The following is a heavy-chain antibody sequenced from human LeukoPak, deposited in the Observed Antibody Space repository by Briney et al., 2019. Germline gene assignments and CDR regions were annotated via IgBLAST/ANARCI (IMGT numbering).Heavy chain of an antibody. J-gene: IGHJ4*02. CDR1: GGTFSSYA. Sequence: SVKVSCKASGGTFSSYAISWVRQAPGQGLEWMGGIIPILSIANYAQKFQGRVTITADKSTSTAYMELSSLRSEDTAVYYCAREYCSSTSCYDYWGQGTLVTVSS. D-gene: IGHD2-2*01. CDR3: AREYCSSTSCYDY. CDR2: IIPILSIA. V-gene: IGHV1-69*10.